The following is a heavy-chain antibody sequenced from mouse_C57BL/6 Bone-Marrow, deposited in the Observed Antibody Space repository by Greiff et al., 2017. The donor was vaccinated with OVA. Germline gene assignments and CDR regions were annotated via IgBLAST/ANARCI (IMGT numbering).Heavy chain of an antibody. CDR1: GYSITSGYY. Sequence: EVKLQESGPGLVKPSQSLSLTCSVTGYSITSGYYWNWIRQFPGNKLEWMGYISYDGSNNYNPSLKNRISITRDTSKNQFFLKLNSVTTEDTATYYCAREMGRLFDYWGQGTTLTVSS. V-gene: IGHV3-6*01. CDR2: ISYDGSN. D-gene: IGHD4-1*01. CDR3: AREMGRLFDY. J-gene: IGHJ2*01.